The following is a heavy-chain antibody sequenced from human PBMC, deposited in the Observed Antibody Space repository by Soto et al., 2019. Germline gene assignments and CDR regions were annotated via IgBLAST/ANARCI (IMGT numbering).Heavy chain of an antibody. V-gene: IGHV5-51*01. D-gene: IGHD3-10*01. Sequence: GESLKSSGKGSGYSFTSYWIGWVRQMPGKGLEWMGIIYPGDSDTRYSPSFQGQVTISADKSISTAYLQWSSLKASDTAMYYCASAITMVRGVIRSDYYYYGMDVWGQGTTVTVSS. CDR3: ASAITMVRGVIRSDYYYYGMDV. J-gene: IGHJ6*02. CDR2: IYPGDSDT. CDR1: GYSFTSYW.